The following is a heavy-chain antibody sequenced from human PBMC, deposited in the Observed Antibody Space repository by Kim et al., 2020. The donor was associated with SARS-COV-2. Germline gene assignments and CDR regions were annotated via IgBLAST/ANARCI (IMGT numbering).Heavy chain of an antibody. CDR1: GYTFTSYA. CDR2: INAGNGNT. CDR3: ARTHYYDSSGYSFSAFDI. V-gene: IGHV1-3*01. Sequence: ASVKVSCKASGYTFTSYAMHWVRQAPGQRLEWMGWINAGNGNTKYSQKFQGRVTITRDTSASTAYMELSSLRSEDTAVYYCARTHYYDSSGYSFSAFDIWGQGTMVTVSS. D-gene: IGHD3-22*01. J-gene: IGHJ3*02.